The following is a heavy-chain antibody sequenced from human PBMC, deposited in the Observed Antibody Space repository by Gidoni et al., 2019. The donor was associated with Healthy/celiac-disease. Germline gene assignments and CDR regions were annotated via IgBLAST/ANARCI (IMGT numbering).Heavy chain of an antibody. J-gene: IGHJ3*02. Sequence: QVQLQQWGAGLLKPSETLSLTCAVYGGSFSGYYWSWIRQPPGKGLEWIGEINHSGSTNYNPSLKSRVTISVDTSKNQFSMKLRSVTAANTAVYYGARRCSSTSCYNHDAFDIWDQGTMVTVSS. CDR2: INHSGST. V-gene: IGHV4-34*01. CDR1: GGSFSGYY. CDR3: ARRCSSTSCYNHDAFDI. D-gene: IGHD2-2*01.